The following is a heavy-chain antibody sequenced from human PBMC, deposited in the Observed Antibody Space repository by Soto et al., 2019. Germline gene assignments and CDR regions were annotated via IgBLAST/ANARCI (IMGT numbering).Heavy chain of an antibody. CDR1: GYTFTGYY. J-gene: IGHJ6*02. D-gene: IGHD3-3*01. Sequence: ASVKVSCKASGYTFTGYYMHWVRQAPGQGLEWMGWINPNSGGTNYAQKFQGWVTMTRDTSISTAYMELSRLRSDDTAVYYCARGFWSGYYTGYDYHYGMHVWGQGTTVT. CDR2: INPNSGGT. V-gene: IGHV1-2*04. CDR3: ARGFWSGYYTGYDYHYGMHV.